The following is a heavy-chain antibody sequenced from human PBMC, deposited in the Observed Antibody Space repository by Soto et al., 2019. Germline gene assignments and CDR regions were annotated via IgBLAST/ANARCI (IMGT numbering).Heavy chain of an antibody. Sequence: KTSETLSLTCTVSGGSISSYYWSWIRQPPGKGLEWIGYIYYTGSTNYNPSLRSRVTISVETSKSKFSLKLSSVTAADTAAYYCAGETGVPYPFDPWGQGTLVTVSS. CDR1: GGSISSYY. V-gene: IGHV4-59*01. CDR3: AGETGVPYPFDP. D-gene: IGHD2-2*01. J-gene: IGHJ5*02. CDR2: IYYTGST.